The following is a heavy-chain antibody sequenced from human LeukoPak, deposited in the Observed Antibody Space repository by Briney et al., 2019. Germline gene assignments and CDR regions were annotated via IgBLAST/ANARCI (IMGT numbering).Heavy chain of an antibody. CDR1: GYTFTSYG. CDR3: ARVDQRYDFWSAYWSSFGVYNDY. CDR2: ISAYNGNT. Sequence: ASVKVSCKASGYTFTSYGISWVRQAPGQGLEWMGWISAYNGNTNYAQKFQGRVTMNTDTSTSTAYMELRSLRSDDTAVYYCARVDQRYDFWSAYWSSFGVYNDYSGQGTLVTVSS. J-gene: IGHJ4*02. D-gene: IGHD3-3*01. V-gene: IGHV1-18*01.